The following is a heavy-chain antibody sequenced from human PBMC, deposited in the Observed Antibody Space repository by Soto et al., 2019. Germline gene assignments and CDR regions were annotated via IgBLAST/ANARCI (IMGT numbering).Heavy chain of an antibody. D-gene: IGHD2-15*01. CDR3: ARDDILCSGGSCYGVPMDG. V-gene: IGHV3-66*01. Sequence: EVQLVESGGGLVQPGGSLRLSCAASGFTVSSKYMSWVRQAPGKGLEWVSLIQSGGTTYYADSVKGRFTISRDSSKNMLHLQMDSLRAEDTAVYYCARDDILCSGGSCYGVPMDGWGKGTEVTVSS. J-gene: IGHJ6*03. CDR2: IQSGGTT. CDR1: GFTVSSKY.